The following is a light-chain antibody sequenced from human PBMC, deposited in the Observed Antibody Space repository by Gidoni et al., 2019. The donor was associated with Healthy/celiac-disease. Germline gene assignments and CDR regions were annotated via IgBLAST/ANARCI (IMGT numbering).Light chain of an antibody. CDR3: QQRSNWPLT. CDR1: QSVSSY. V-gene: IGKV3-11*01. J-gene: IGKJ4*01. Sequence: EIVFTQSPAPPSLSPGERAPLSCSASQSVSSYLAWYQQKPGQDPRLLIYDASNRSTGIPARFSGSGSVTDFTLTISSLEPEDFSVYYCQQRSNWPLTFGGXTKVGSN. CDR2: DAS.